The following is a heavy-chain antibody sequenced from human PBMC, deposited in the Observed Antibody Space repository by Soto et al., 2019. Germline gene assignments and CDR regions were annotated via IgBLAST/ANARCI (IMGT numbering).Heavy chain of an antibody. Sequence: ASVKVSCKASGGTFSSYAFSWVRQAPGQGLEWMGWISAYNGNTNYAQKLQGRVTMTTDTSTSTAYMELRSLRSDDTAVYYCARGGSAGQWPSFDYWGQGTLVTVSS. CDR1: GGTFSSYA. CDR3: ARGGSAGQWPSFDY. J-gene: IGHJ4*02. V-gene: IGHV1-18*01. CDR2: ISAYNGNT. D-gene: IGHD6-19*01.